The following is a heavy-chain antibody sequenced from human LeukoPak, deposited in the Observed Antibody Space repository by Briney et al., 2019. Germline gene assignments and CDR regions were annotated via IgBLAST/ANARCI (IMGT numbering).Heavy chain of an antibody. V-gene: IGHV3-30-3*01. D-gene: IGHD3-3*01. CDR1: GFTFSSYA. J-gene: IGHJ4*02. Sequence: GRSLRLSCAASGFTFSSYAMHWVRQAPGKGLEWVAVISYDGSNKYYADSVKGRFTISRDNSKNTLYLQMNSLRAEDTAVYYCATLRMDDFWSGYYTFDYWGQGTLVTVSS. CDR3: ATLRMDDFWSGYYTFDY. CDR2: ISYDGSNK.